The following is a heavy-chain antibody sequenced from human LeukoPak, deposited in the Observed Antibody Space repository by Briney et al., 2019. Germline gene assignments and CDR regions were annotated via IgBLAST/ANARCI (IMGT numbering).Heavy chain of an antibody. Sequence: PGGSLRLSCAASGFTFSTYWMTWVRKAPGKGLEWVANINQDGSEGYYVDSVKGRFTISRDNAKTSLSVQMNSLRAEATTVYYGARWLALMDVWGKGTTVTVSS. CDR3: ARWLALMDV. CDR2: INQDGSEG. D-gene: IGHD3-22*01. CDR1: GFTFSTYW. J-gene: IGHJ6*03. V-gene: IGHV3-7*01.